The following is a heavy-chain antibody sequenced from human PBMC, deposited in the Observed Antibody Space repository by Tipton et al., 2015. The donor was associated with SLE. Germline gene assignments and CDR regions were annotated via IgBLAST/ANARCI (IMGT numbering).Heavy chain of an antibody. CDR3: ASSRDPYGYFDL. Sequence: GLVKPSETLSLTCTVSGGSISSYYWSWIRQPPGKGLEWIGYIHYSGSTNYNPSLKSRVTISVDTSKNQFSLKLSSVTAADTAVYYCASSRDPYGYFDLWGRGTLVTVSS. CDR1: GGSISSYY. CDR2: IHYSGST. V-gene: IGHV4-59*08. D-gene: IGHD5-24*01. J-gene: IGHJ2*01.